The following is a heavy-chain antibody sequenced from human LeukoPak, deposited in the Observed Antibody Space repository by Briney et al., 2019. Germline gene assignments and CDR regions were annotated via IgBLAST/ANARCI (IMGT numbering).Heavy chain of an antibody. CDR1: GFTFSSYS. CDR3: ARGPTTVTTRYFDY. V-gene: IGHV3-21*01. D-gene: IGHD4-17*01. CDR2: ISSSSSYI. J-gene: IGHJ4*02. Sequence: SGGSLRLSCAASGFTFSSYSMNWVRQAPGKGLEWVSSISSSSSYIYYADSVKGRFTISRDNAKNSLYLQMNSLRAEDTAVYYCARGPTTVTTRYFDYWGRGTLVTVSS.